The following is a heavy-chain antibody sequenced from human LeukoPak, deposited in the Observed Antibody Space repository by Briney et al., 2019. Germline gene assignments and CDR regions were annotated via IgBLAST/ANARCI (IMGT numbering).Heavy chain of an antibody. V-gene: IGHV3-15*01. CDR1: GFTFSSYW. D-gene: IGHD4-23*01. CDR2: IKSKTDGGTT. Sequence: GGSLRLSCAASGFTFSSYWMSWVRQAPGKGLEWVGRIKSKTDGGTTDYAAPVKGRFTISRDDSKNTLYLQMNSLKTEDTAVYYCTIRVVTWADYFDYWGQGTLVTVSS. CDR3: TIRVVTWADYFDY. J-gene: IGHJ4*02.